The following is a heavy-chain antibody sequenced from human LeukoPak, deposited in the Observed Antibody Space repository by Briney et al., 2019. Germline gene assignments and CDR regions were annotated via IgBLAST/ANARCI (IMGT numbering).Heavy chain of an antibody. D-gene: IGHD3-22*01. CDR1: GYIFTDYY. V-gene: IGHV1-46*01. Sequence: ASVKVSCKASGYIFTDYYMHWVRQAPGQGLEWMGIINPSGGSTSYAQKFQGRVTMTRDTSTSTVYMELSSLRSEDTAVYYCARDRKGSLPASDYYDSSGPGRTEYFQHWGQGTLVTVSS. CDR2: INPSGGST. J-gene: IGHJ1*01. CDR3: ARDRKGSLPASDYYDSSGPGRTEYFQH.